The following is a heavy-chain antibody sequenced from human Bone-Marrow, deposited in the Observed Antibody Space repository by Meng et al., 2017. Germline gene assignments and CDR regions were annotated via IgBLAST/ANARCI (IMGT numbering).Heavy chain of an antibody. CDR1: GFTFSDYY. V-gene: IGHV3-11*01. D-gene: IGHD4-17*01. CDR3: ARVGGYGDYVFDY. J-gene: IGHJ4*02. CDR2: ISSSGSTI. Sequence: GSLKISCAASGFTFSDYYMSWFRQAPGKGLEWVSYISSSGSTIYYADSVKGRFTISRDNAKNSLYLQMNSLRAEDTAVYYCARVGGYGDYVFDYWGQGTLVTVSS.